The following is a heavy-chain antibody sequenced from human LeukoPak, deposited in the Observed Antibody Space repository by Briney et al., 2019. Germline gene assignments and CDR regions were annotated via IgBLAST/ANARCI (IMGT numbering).Heavy chain of an antibody. CDR2: IKQDGSEK. CDR3: ARDGFGTGSN. CDR1: GLTFSNYW. Sequence: GGSLRLSCAASGLTFSNYWMDWVRQAPGKGLEWVANIKQDGSEKNYVDSVKGRFIISRDNAKNSLYLQMNTLKADDTAVYYCARDGFGTGSNWGQGTLVTVSS. V-gene: IGHV3-7*03. J-gene: IGHJ4*02. D-gene: IGHD3-16*01.